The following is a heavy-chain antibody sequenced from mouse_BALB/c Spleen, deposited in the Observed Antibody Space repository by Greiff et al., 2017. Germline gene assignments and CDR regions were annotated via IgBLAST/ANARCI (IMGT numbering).Heavy chain of an antibody. V-gene: IGHV3-2*02. Sequence: VKLVESGPGLVKPSQSLSLTCTVTGYSITSDYAWNWIRQFPGNKLEWMGYISYSGSTSYNPSLKSRISITRDTSKNQFFLQLNSVTTEDTATYYCARNWDEGTYWGQGTLVTVSA. CDR3: ARNWDEGTY. J-gene: IGHJ3*01. CDR1: GYSITSDYA. CDR2: ISYSGST. D-gene: IGHD4-1*01.